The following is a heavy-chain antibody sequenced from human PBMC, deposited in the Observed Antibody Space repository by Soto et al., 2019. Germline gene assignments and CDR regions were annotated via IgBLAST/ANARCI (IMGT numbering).Heavy chain of an antibody. Sequence: PGGSLRLSCAASGFTFSSFAMSWVRQAPGKGLEWVSAISGSGGSTYYADSVKDRFTISRDNSKNTLYLQMNSLRAEDTAVYYCARDLSSSNDYWGQGTLVTVSS. CDR2: ISGSGGST. CDR3: ARDLSSSNDY. J-gene: IGHJ4*02. CDR1: GFTFSSFA. V-gene: IGHV3-23*01. D-gene: IGHD6-13*01.